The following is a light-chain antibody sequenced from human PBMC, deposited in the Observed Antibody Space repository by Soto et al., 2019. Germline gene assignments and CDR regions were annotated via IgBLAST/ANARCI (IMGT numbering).Light chain of an antibody. CDR2: DVS. J-gene: IGLJ1*01. CDR3: SSYTSSSTPYV. V-gene: IGLV2-14*01. CDR1: SSDVGGYNY. Sequence: QSVLTQPASVSGSPGQSITISCTGTSSDVGGYNYVSWYQQHPGKAPKLMIYDVSQRPSGVSNRFSGSKSGNTASLTISGLQAEDEADYYCSSYTSSSTPYVFGTGTKVTVL.